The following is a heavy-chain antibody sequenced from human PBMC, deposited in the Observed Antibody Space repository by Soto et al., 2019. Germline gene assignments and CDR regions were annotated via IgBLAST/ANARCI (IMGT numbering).Heavy chain of an antibody. V-gene: IGHV1-18*01. Sequence: QVQLVQSGAEVKKPGASVKVSCKASGYTFSSYGISWVRQAPGQGLEWMGWISAYNGNTNYAQKLQGRVTMTTNTTTSTAYMELRSLRSDDTALYYCATDVSCYEVEYFDYWGQGTLVTVSS. CDR3: ATDVSCYEVEYFDY. J-gene: IGHJ4*02. D-gene: IGHD5-12*01. CDR2: ISAYNGNT. CDR1: GYTFSSYG.